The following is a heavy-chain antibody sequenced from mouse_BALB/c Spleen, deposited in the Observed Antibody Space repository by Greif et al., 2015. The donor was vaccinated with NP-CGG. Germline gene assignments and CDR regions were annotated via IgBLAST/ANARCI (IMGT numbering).Heavy chain of an antibody. V-gene: IGHV1-80*01. CDR2: IYPGDGDT. J-gene: IGHJ3*01. D-gene: IGHD1-1*01. CDR3: ARGGITTVVATPY. CDR1: GYAFSSYW. Sequence: QVQLQQSGAELVRPGSSVKISCKASGYAFSSYWMNWVKQRPGQGLEWIGQIYPGDGDTNYNGKFKGKATLTADKSSSTAYMQLSSLTSEDSAVYFCARGGITTVVATPYWGQGTPVTVSA.